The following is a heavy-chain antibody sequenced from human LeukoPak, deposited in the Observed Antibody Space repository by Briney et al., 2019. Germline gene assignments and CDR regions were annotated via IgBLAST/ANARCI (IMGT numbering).Heavy chain of an antibody. CDR2: ISGSGGTI. D-gene: IGHD3-10*01. Sequence: GGTLRLSCAASGFTFSSSEMNWVRQAPGKGLEWVSYISGSGGTIYYGESVKGRFTISRDNAKNSMYLQMNSLRAEDTAIYYCARYEIRSGAFDIWGQGTMVTVSS. CDR1: GFTFSSSE. V-gene: IGHV3-48*03. J-gene: IGHJ3*02. CDR3: ARYEIRSGAFDI.